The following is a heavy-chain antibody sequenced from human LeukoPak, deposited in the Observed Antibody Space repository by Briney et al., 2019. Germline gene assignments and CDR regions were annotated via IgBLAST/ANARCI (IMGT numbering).Heavy chain of an antibody. J-gene: IGHJ4*02. CDR3: ARGGRIAAAGTGYFFDY. V-gene: IGHV4-34*01. CDR1: GGSFSGYY. Sequence: PSETLSLTCAVYGGSFSGYYWSWIRQPPGKGLEWIGEINHSGSTNHNPSLKSRVTISVDTSKNQFSLRLSSVTAADTAVYYCARGGRIAAAGTGYFFDYWGQGTLVTVSS. CDR2: INHSGST. D-gene: IGHD6-13*01.